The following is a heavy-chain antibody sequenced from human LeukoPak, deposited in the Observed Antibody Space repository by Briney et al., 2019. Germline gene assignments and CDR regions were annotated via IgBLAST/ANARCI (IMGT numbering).Heavy chain of an antibody. D-gene: IGHD4-17*01. CDR1: GGSISSYY. J-gene: IGHJ4*02. CDR2: IYFSGTT. CDR3: VRDKGDVTRASSERFDY. Sequence: SETLSLTCTVSGGSISSYYWSWIRQPPGKGLEWIGYIYFSGTTNDNPSLKRRVAMSVDTSKNQFSLKLSSVTAADTAVYYCVRDKGDVTRASSERFDYWGQGTLVTVSS. V-gene: IGHV4-59*01.